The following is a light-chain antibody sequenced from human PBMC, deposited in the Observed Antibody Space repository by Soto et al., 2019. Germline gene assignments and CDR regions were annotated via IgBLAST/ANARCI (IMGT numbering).Light chain of an antibody. CDR1: SSDVGGYNY. Sequence: QSALTQPASVSGSPGQSITISCTGTSSDVGGYNYVSWYQQHPGKPPKLMIYEVSNRPSGVSNCCSGYKSGNTASLTISGLQAEDEADYYCSSYTRSSTRVFGGGTKLTVL. V-gene: IGLV2-14*01. J-gene: IGLJ2*01. CDR2: EVS. CDR3: SSYTRSSTRV.